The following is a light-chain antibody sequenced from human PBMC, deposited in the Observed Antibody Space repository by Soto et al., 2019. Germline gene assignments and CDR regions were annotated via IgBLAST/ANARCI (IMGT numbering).Light chain of an antibody. CDR1: QSVSSN. CDR3: QQYNNSPLT. Sequence: EIVMTQSPATLSVSPGERATLSCRSSQSVSSNLAWYQQKPGQAPRLLIYGASTRATGIPARFSGSGSGTEFTLTISRLQSEDFAVYYCQQYNNSPLTFGGVPNVEIK. CDR2: GAS. V-gene: IGKV3D-15*01. J-gene: IGKJ4*01.